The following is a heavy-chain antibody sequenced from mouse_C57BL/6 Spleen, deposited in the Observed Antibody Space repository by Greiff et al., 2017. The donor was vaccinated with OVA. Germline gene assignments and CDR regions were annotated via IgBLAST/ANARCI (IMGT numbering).Heavy chain of an antibody. V-gene: IGHV1-81*01. CDR1: GYTFTSYG. Sequence: VKLMESGAELARPGASVKLSCKASGYTFTSYGISWVKQRTGQGLEWIGEIYPRSGNTYYNEKFKGKATLTADKSSSTAYMELRSLTAEDSAVYFCARSLEYNYWGQGTSVTVSS. D-gene: IGHD2-10*02. CDR3: ARSLEYNY. CDR2: IYPRSGNT. J-gene: IGHJ4*01.